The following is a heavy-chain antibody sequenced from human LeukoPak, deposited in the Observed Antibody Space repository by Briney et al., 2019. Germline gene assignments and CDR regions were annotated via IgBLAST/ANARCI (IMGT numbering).Heavy chain of an antibody. CDR3: ARESAVSGSSPYFDY. V-gene: IGHV1-2*02. CDR2: INPNSGGT. D-gene: IGHD6-19*01. CDR1: GYTFTGYY. J-gene: IGHJ4*02. Sequence: ASVKVSCKASGYTFTGYYMHWVRRAPGQGLEWMGWINPNSGGTNYAQKFQGRVTMTRDTSISTAYMELSRLRSDDTAVYYCARESAVSGSSPYFDYWGQGTLVTVSS.